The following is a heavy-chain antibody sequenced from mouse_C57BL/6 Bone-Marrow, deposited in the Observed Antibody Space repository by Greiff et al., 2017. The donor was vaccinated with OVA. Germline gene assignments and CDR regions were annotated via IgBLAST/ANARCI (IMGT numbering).Heavy chain of an antibody. J-gene: IGHJ2*01. CDR3: ARDSYYGLDY. V-gene: IGHV1-63*01. CDR1: GYTFTNYW. Sequence: QVQLKESGAELVRPGTSVKMSCKASGYTFTNYWIGWAKQRPGHGLEWIGDIYPGGGYTNYNEKFKGKATLTADKSSSTAYMQISSLTSEDSAIYYCARDSYYGLDYWGQGTTLTVSS. D-gene: IGHD1-1*01. CDR2: IYPGGGYT.